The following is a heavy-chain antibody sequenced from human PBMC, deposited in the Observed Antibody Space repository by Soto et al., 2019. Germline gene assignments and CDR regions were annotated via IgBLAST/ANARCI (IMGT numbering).Heavy chain of an antibody. CDR3: ARAGYSSSWFHY. J-gene: IGHJ4*02. CDR1: GGTYSSYT. Sequence: ASVKVSCKASGGTYSSYTISWVRKTPGQGLEWMGRIIPVNGNANYAQKFQGRVTITGDKSASTAYMELSSLRSEDTAVYYCARAGYSSSWFHYWGQGTLVTVSS. CDR2: IIPVNGNA. V-gene: IGHV1-69*08. D-gene: IGHD6-13*01.